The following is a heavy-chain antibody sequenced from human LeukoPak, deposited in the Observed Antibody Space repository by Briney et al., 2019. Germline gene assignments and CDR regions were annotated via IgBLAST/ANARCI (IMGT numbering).Heavy chain of an antibody. CDR2: IYYSGST. CDR1: GGSISSYY. Sequence: PSETLSLTCTVSGGSISSYYWSWIRQPPGKGLEWIGYIYYSGSTNYNPSLKSRVTISVDTSKNQFSLKLSSVTAADTAGYYCARLVATQHLDYWGQGTLVTVSS. J-gene: IGHJ4*02. D-gene: IGHD5-12*01. V-gene: IGHV4-59*08. CDR3: ARLVATQHLDY.